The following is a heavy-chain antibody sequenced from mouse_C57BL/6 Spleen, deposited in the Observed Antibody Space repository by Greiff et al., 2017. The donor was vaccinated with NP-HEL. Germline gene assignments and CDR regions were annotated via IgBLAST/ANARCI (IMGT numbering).Heavy chain of an antibody. D-gene: IGHD4-1*01. V-gene: IGHV14-1*01. CDR3: TTTLLTGNPLDY. J-gene: IGHJ3*01. CDR1: GFNIKDYY. CDR2: IDPEDGDT. Sequence: EVQLQQSGAELVRPGASVKLSCTASGFNIKDYYMHWVKQRPEQGLEWIGRIDPEDGDTEYAPKFQGKATMTADTTSNTAYLQLSSLTSEDTAVYYCTTTLLTGNPLDYWGQGTLVTVSA.